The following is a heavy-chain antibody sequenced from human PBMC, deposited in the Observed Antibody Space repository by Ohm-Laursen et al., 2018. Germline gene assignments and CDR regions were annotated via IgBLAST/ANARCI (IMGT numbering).Heavy chain of an antibody. Sequence: SLRLSCAASGFPFSTYAMAWVRQAPGRGLEWLSSISGSGGSTYYADSMRGHFTVSRDNSKNTLYLQMNSLRAEDTAVYYCAREPPGGEGFFDYWGQGTLVTVSS. J-gene: IGHJ4*02. CDR3: AREPPGGEGFFDY. V-gene: IGHV3-23*01. CDR2: ISGSGGST. D-gene: IGHD2-15*01. CDR1: GFPFSTYA.